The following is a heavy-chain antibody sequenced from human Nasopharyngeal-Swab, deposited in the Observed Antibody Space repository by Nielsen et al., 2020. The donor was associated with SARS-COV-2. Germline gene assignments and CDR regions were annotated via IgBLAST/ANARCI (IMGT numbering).Heavy chain of an antibody. D-gene: IGHD2-15*01. J-gene: IGHJ4*02. CDR2: ISSRSSYT. CDR3: ARVGCSGGSCYPYYFDY. CDR1: GFTFSDYY. V-gene: IGHV3-11*06. Sequence: GESLKISCAASGFTFSDYYMSWIRQAPGKGLEWVSYISSRSSYTNYADSVKGRFTISRDNAKNSLYLQMNSLRAEDTAVYYCARVGCSGGSCYPYYFDYWGQGTLVTVSS.